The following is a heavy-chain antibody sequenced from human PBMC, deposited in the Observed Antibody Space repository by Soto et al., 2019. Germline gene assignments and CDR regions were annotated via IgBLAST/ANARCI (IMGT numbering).Heavy chain of an antibody. J-gene: IGHJ3*02. CDR3: TTGLADIVVVVAAPVWAFDI. Sequence: GGSLRLSCGASGFTFSNAWMSWVRQAPGKGLEWVGRIKSKTDGGTTDYAAPVKGRFTISRDDSKNTLYLQMNSLKTEDTAVYYCTTGLADIVVVVAAPVWAFDIWGQGTMVTVSS. CDR2: IKSKTDGGTT. V-gene: IGHV3-15*01. D-gene: IGHD2-15*01. CDR1: GFTFSNAW.